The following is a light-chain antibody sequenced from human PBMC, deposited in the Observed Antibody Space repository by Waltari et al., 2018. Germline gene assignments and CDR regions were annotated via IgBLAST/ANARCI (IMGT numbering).Light chain of an antibody. CDR2: EVT. J-gene: IGLJ3*02. V-gene: IGLV2-14*01. CDR3: CSYTDRSTMV. CDR1: SNAVGGYDY. Sequence: QSALTQPASVSGSPGQSIAISCTGTSNAVGGYDYVAWYQQHPDKAPKLLIYEVTNRPSGVPDRFSGSKSGNTASLTVSGLQTEDEADYYCCSYTDRSTMVFGAGTKLTVL.